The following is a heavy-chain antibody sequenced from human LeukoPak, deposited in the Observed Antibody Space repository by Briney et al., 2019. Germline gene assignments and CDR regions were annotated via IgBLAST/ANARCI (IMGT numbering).Heavy chain of an antibody. CDR3: ARQFDY. CDR1: GGSIGSGSCY. CDR2: IYTSGST. V-gene: IGHV4-61*02. Sequence: SETLSLTCTVSGGSIGSGSCYWSWIRQPAGKGLEWIGRIYTSGSTNYNPSLKSRVTISVDTSKNQFSLKLSSVTAADTAVYYCARQFDYWGQGTLVTVSS. J-gene: IGHJ4*02.